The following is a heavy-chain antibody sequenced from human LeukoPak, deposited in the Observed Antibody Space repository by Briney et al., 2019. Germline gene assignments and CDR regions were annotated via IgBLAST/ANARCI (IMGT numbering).Heavy chain of an antibody. CDR3: ASAISFDRTGYYFDY. D-gene: IGHD3/OR15-3a*01. V-gene: IGHV1-69*13. J-gene: IGHJ4*02. CDR2: IIPIFGTA. Sequence: ASVKVSCKASGGTFSSYAISWVRQAPGQGLEWMGGIIPIFGTANYAQKFQGRVTITADESTSTAYMELSSLRSEDTAVYYCASAISFDRTGYYFDYWGQGTLVTVSS. CDR1: GGTFSSYA.